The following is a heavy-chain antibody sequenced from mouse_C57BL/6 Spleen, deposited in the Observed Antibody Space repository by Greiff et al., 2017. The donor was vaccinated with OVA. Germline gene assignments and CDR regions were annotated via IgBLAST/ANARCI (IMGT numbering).Heavy chain of an antibody. Sequence: VQLQESGAELVKPGASVKLSCKASGYTFTSYWMHWVKQRPGQGLEWIGMIHPNSGSTNYNEKFKSKATLTVDKSSSTAYMQLSSLTSEDSAVYYCARGTAQATSDYWGQGTTLTVSS. J-gene: IGHJ2*01. V-gene: IGHV1-64*01. D-gene: IGHD3-2*02. CDR2: IHPNSGST. CDR1: GYTFTSYW. CDR3: ARGTAQATSDY.